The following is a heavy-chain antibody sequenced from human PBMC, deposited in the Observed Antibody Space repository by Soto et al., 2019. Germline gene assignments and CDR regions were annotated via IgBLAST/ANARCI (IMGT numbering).Heavy chain of an antibody. Sequence: GGSLRLSCAASGFTFSSYGMHWVRQAPGKGLEWVAVISYDGSNKYYADSGKGRFTISRDNSKNTLYLQMNSLRAEDTAVYYCAKKGSLGGYDILTGYSEYYYYYGMDVWGQGTTVTVSS. CDR3: AKKGSLGGYDILTGYSEYYYYYGMDV. J-gene: IGHJ6*02. CDR2: ISYDGSNK. CDR1: GFTFSSYG. D-gene: IGHD3-9*01. V-gene: IGHV3-30*18.